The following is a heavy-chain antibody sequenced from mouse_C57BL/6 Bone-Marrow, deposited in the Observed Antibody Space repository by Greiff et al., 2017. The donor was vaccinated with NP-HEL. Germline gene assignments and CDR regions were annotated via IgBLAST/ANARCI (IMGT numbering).Heavy chain of an antibody. J-gene: IGHJ2*01. CDR2: ISSGSSTI. Sequence: EVKLQESGGGLVKPGGSLKLSCAASGFTFSDYGMHWVRQAPEKGLEWVAYISSGSSTIYYADTVKGRFTISRDNAKNTPFLQMTSLRSEDTAMYYCARPGYSNYFDYWGQGTTLTVSS. V-gene: IGHV5-17*01. CDR3: ARPGYSNYFDY. D-gene: IGHD2-5*01. CDR1: GFTFSDYG.